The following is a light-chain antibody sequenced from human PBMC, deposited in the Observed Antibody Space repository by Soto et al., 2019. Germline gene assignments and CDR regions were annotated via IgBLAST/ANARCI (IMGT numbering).Light chain of an antibody. CDR3: HQYGRSQT. CDR2: GAS. J-gene: IGKJ1*01. V-gene: IGKV3-20*01. CDR1: QSVSSSY. Sequence: EIVLTQSPGTLSLSPGERATLSCRASQSVSSSYLAWYQQKPGQAPRLLIYGASSRATGIPDRFSGSGSGTDFTLTISRLEPEDFAVYYCHQYGRSQTFGQGTKVEIK.